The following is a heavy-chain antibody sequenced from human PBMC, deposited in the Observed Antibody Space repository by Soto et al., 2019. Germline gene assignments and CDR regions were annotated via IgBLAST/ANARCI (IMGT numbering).Heavy chain of an antibody. CDR2: MYNTGST. V-gene: IGHV4-59*01. J-gene: IGHJ6*02. Sequence: SETLSLTCTVSGGSISRYYWSWIRQPPGKGLEWIGYMYNTGSTIYNPSLKSRVTISVDTSKNQFSLKLNSVTAADTAVYYCARDLWGYCGADCYPLDVWGQGTTVTIS. CDR3: ARDLWGYCGADCYPLDV. D-gene: IGHD2-21*02. CDR1: GGSISRYY.